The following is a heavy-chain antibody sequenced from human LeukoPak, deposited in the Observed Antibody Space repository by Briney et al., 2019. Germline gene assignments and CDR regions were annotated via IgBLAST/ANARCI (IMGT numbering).Heavy chain of an antibody. CDR3: ARRRAEGGSNGHYNWFDP. CDR2: IYYSGST. D-gene: IGHD6-13*01. Sequence: SETLSLTCTVSGGSINDYYWGWIRQPPGEGLEWIGYIYYSGSTKYNPSLKSRVTISVDTSKNQFSLKLNSVTAADTAVYYCARRRAEGGSNGHYNWFDPWGQGTLVTVSS. V-gene: IGHV4-59*08. CDR1: GGSINDYY. J-gene: IGHJ5*02.